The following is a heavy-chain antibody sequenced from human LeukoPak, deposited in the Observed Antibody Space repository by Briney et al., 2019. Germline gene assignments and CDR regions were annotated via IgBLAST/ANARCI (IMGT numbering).Heavy chain of an antibody. J-gene: IGHJ4*02. CDR2: IYYSGST. V-gene: IGHV4-61*01. Sequence: SETLSLTCTVSGGSVSSGSYYWSWIRQPPGKGLEWIGYIYYSGSTNYNPSLKSRVTISVDTSKNQLSLKLSSVTAADTAVYYCARIATVTTFGFDYWGQGTLVTVSS. CDR3: ARIATVTTFGFDY. D-gene: IGHD4-11*01. CDR1: GGSVSSGSYY.